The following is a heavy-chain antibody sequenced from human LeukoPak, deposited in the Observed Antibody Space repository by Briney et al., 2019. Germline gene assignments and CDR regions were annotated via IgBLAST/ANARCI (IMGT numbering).Heavy chain of an antibody. V-gene: IGHV4-34*01. D-gene: IGHD5-18*01. CDR2: INHSGST. CDR1: GGSFSGYY. CDR3: ARASGPYSYGYIRYYYGMDV. J-gene: IGHJ6*02. Sequence: PSETLSLTCAVYGGSFSGYYWSWIRQPPGKGLEWIGEINHSGSTNYNPSLKSRVTISVDTSKNQFSLKLSSVTAADTAVYYCARASGPYSYGYIRYYYGMDVWGQGTTVTVSS.